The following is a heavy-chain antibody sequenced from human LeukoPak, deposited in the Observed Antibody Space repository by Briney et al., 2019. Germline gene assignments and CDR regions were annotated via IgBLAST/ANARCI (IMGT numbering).Heavy chain of an antibody. Sequence: PSETLSLTCAVYGGSFSGYYWSWIRQPPGKGLEWIGEINHSGSTNYNPSRKCRVTISVDTSKNQFSLKLSAVTAADTAVYYCARVGYCSSTSCYVGDYWGQGTLVTVSS. V-gene: IGHV4-34*01. CDR3: ARVGYCSSTSCYVGDY. CDR1: GGSFSGYY. J-gene: IGHJ4*02. D-gene: IGHD2-2*01. CDR2: INHSGST.